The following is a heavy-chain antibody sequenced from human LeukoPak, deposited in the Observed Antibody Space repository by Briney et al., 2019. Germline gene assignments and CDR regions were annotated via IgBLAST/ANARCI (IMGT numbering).Heavy chain of an antibody. CDR3: ARDQGIAAAGMVLDY. CDR2: ISYDGSNK. Sequence: GGSLRLSCAASGFTFSSYAMHWVRQAPGKGLVWVAVISYDGSNKYYADSVKGRFTISRDNSKNTLYLQMNSLRAEDTAVYYCARDQGIAAAGMVLDYWGQGTLVTVSS. J-gene: IGHJ4*02. V-gene: IGHV3-30-3*01. D-gene: IGHD6-13*01. CDR1: GFTFSSYA.